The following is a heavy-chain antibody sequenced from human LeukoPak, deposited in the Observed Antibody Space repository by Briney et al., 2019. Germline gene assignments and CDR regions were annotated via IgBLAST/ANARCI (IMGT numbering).Heavy chain of an antibody. D-gene: IGHD4/OR15-4a*01. CDR1: GGTFSSYA. CDR3: ASPNYRNYYYMDV. V-gene: IGHV1-69*13. J-gene: IGHJ6*03. CDR2: IIPIFGTA. Sequence: SVKVSCKASGGTFSSYAISCVRQAPGQRLEWMGGIIPIFGTANYAQKFQGRVTITADESTSTAYMELSSLRSEDTAVYYCASPNYRNYYYMDVWGKGTTVTVSS.